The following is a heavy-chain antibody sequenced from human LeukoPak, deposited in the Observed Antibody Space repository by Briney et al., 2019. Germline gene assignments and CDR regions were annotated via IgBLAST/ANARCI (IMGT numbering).Heavy chain of an antibody. CDR2: IYSGGST. CDR1: GFTVSSNY. J-gene: IGHJ4*02. CDR3: ARDRGGNYFDY. V-gene: IGHV3-53*01. D-gene: IGHD3-16*01. Sequence: GGSLRLSCAASGFTVSSNYMSWVRQAPGKGLEWISVIYSGGSTYYADSVKGRFTISRDNSKNTLYLQMNSLRAEDTAVYYCARDRGGNYFDYWGQGTLVTVSS.